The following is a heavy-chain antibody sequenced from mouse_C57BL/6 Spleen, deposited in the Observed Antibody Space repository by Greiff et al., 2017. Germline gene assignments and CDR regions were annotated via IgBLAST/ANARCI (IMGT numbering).Heavy chain of an antibody. Sequence: QVQLQQPGAELVKPGASVKLSCKASGYTFTSYWMHWVKQRPGQGLEWIGMIHPNSGSTNYNEKFKSKATLTADKSSSTAYMQLSSLTSEDSAVYYCARDGDYEYAWFAYWGQGTLVTVSA. CDR2: IHPNSGST. CDR1: GYTFTSYW. V-gene: IGHV1-64*01. CDR3: ARDGDYEYAWFAY. J-gene: IGHJ3*01. D-gene: IGHD2-4*01.